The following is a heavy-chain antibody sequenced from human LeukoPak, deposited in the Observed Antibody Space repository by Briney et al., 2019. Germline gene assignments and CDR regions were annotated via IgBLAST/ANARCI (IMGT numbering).Heavy chain of an antibody. CDR1: GYTFTGYY. CDR2: INPNSGGT. V-gene: IGHV1-2*02. D-gene: IGHD6-13*01. CDR3: ARDRIAAAGYHFDY. J-gene: IGHJ4*02. Sequence: ASMKVSCKASGYTFTGYYMHWVRQAPGQGLEWMGWINPNSGGTNYAQKFQGRVTMTRDTSISTAYMELSRLRSDDTAVYYCARDRIAAAGYHFDYWGQGTLVTVSS.